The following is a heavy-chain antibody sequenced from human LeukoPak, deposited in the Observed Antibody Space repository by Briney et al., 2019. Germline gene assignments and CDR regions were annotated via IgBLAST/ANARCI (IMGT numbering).Heavy chain of an antibody. CDR2: IYSGGST. Sequence: GGSLRLSCAASGFTVSSNYMSWVRQAPGKGLEWVSVIYSGGSTYYADSVKGRFTISRDNSKNTLYLQMNSLRAEDTAVYYCAKESLGRSGPGYSSSWYLIDYYYYGMDVWGQGTTVTVSS. V-gene: IGHV3-53*05. J-gene: IGHJ6*02. CDR1: GFTVSSNY. D-gene: IGHD6-13*01. CDR3: AKESLGRSGPGYSSSWYLIDYYYYGMDV.